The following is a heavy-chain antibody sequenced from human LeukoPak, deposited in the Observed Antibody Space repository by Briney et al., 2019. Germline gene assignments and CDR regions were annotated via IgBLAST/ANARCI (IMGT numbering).Heavy chain of an antibody. CDR1: GFTFSSYE. V-gene: IGHV3-48*03. CDR2: ISGSGRTI. J-gene: IGHJ6*04. D-gene: IGHD3-10*01. CDR3: LREGAPSRSFQCYDDYMDV. Sequence: GSLRLSCAASGFTFSSYEMRWVRQAPGKGLEWVSYISGSGRTIYYANSVQGRFTISREKAKNSLYCQMKSTGAEHKAVYCVLREGAPSRSFQCYDDYMDVWGKEGPVTVS.